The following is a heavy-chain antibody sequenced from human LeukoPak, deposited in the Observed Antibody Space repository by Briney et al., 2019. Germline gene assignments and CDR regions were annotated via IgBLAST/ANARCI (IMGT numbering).Heavy chain of an antibody. CDR2: IYPNASDT. V-gene: IGHV5-51*01. J-gene: IGHJ4*02. D-gene: IGHD2-15*01. CDR3: ALSSGAYNSAGYFDY. Sequence: RESLKISCKGSGYSFTNYWIGWVRQMPGKGLEWMGIIYPNASDTRYSPSFRGQVTISADKSITTAYLQWNSLKASDTAMYYCALSSGAYNSAGYFDYWGQGALVTVSS. CDR1: GYSFTNYW.